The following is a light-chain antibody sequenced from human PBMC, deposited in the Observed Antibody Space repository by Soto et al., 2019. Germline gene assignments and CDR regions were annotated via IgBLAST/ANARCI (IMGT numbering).Light chain of an antibody. CDR1: QSISSY. Sequence: IQMSQTPTSLSASVGDRVTITCGGSQSISSYLNWYQQKPGKAPKLLIYAASSLQSGVPSRFSGSGSGTDFTLTISSLQPEDFTTYYCQQSYSIPITFGQGGLLEIK. CDR3: QQSYSIPIT. V-gene: IGKV1-39*01. CDR2: AAS. J-gene: IGKJ5*01.